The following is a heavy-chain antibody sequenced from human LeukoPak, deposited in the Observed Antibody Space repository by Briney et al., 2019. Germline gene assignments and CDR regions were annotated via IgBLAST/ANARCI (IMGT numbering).Heavy chain of an antibody. CDR1: AGSISSSNW. V-gene: IGHV3-74*01. CDR3: ARSGPPDY. D-gene: IGHD2-15*01. Sequence: GTLTLTCAVSAGSISSSNWWSWVRQPPGKGLEWVSRISNDGSDTSYADSVRGRFTISRDNAKNTLYLQMNSLRAEDTAVYYCARSGPPDYWGQGTLVTVSS. CDR2: ISNDGSDT. J-gene: IGHJ4*02.